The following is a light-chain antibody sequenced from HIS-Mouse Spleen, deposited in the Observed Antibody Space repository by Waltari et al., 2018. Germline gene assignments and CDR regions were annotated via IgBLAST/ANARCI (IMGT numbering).Light chain of an antibody. Sequence: QSALTQPPSASGSPGQSVTISCTGTSSYAGGYNYVSWYHQHPGKAPKLLIYEVSKRPSGVPDRFSGSKSGNTASLTVSGLQAEDEADYYCSSYAGSNNLVFGGGTKLTVL. CDR3: SSYAGSNNLV. CDR2: EVS. J-gene: IGLJ3*02. CDR1: SSYAGGYNY. V-gene: IGLV2-8*01.